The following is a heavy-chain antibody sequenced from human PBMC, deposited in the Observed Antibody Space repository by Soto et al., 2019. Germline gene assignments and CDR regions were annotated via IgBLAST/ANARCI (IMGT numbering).Heavy chain of an antibody. D-gene: IGHD6-6*01. Sequence: GGSLRLSCAASGFTFDDYAMHWVRQAPGKGLEWVSGISWNSDSVGYADSVKGRFTISRDNAKNSLYLQMNSLRAEDTALYYCAKDAPRYSSSSCMDVWGQGTTVTVSS. CDR2: ISWNSDSV. CDR3: AKDAPRYSSSSCMDV. CDR1: GFTFDDYA. J-gene: IGHJ6*02. V-gene: IGHV3-9*01.